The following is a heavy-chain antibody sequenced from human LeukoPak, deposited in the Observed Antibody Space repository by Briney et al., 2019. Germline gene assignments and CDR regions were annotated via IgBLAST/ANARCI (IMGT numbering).Heavy chain of an antibody. CDR2: LSSSGSTI. Sequence: GGSLRLSCAASGLTFNSYEMNWVRQAPGKGLEWVSYLSSSGSTIYYADSVMGRFTISRDNAKNSIYLQMNSLRAEDTAVNYGARGSSGWSYYYYFYMDVWGRGTTVTVSS. J-gene: IGHJ6*03. CDR1: GLTFNSYE. CDR3: ARGSSGWSYYYYFYMDV. D-gene: IGHD6-19*01. V-gene: IGHV3-48*03.